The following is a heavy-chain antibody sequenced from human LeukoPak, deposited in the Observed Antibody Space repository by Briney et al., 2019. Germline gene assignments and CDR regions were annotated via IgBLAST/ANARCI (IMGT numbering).Heavy chain of an antibody. CDR2: ISHSGITK. CDR1: GFTFSSYG. CDR3: AKTGVKYSYVSYFDY. Sequence: PGKSLRLSCAASGFTFSSYGMHWVRQAPGKGLEWVAVISHSGITKYNAYYVKGRSTISRDNTKNPLYMQMNSLRAEDTAVYYCAKTGVKYSYVSYFDYWGQGTLV. D-gene: IGHD5-18*01. V-gene: IGHV3-30*18. J-gene: IGHJ4*02.